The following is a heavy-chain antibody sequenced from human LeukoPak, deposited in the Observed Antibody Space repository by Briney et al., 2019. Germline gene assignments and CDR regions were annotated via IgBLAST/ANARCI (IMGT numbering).Heavy chain of an antibody. CDR2: IQTDGSDK. Sequence: GGSLRLSCAASEFTFSSYGMHWVRQAPGKGLEWLAFIQTDGSDKHYADSVKGRFTISRDNSKNTLFLQMYSLRAEDTAVYYCARANNRGWYMSWFDPWGQGTLVTVSS. CDR3: ARANNRGWYMSWFDP. V-gene: IGHV3-30*02. CDR1: EFTFSSYG. D-gene: IGHD6-19*01. J-gene: IGHJ5*02.